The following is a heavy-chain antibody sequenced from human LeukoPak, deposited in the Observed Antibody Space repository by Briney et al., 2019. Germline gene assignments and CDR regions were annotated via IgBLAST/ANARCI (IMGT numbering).Heavy chain of an antibody. Sequence: SVKVSCKASGGTFSSYAISWVRQAPGQGLEWMGGIIPIFGTANYAQKFQGRVTITADESTSTAYMELSSLRSEDTAVYHCARVGYSSSSADYWGQGTLVTVSS. J-gene: IGHJ4*02. D-gene: IGHD6-6*01. CDR3: ARVGYSSSSADY. CDR1: GGTFSSYA. V-gene: IGHV1-69*13. CDR2: IIPIFGTA.